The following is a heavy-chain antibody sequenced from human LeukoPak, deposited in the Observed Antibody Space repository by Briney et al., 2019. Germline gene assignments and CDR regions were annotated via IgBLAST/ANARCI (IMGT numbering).Heavy chain of an antibody. D-gene: IGHD4-17*01. CDR2: IGGSGGST. J-gene: IGHJ4*02. Sequence: PGGSLRLSCAASGFTFSDYAMSWVRQAPGKGLEWVSGIGGSGGSTYYADSVKGRFTISRDNSKNTLYLQMNSLRAKDTAVYYCAKGMTTVTLFDYWGQGTLVTVSS. V-gene: IGHV3-23*01. CDR3: AKGMTTVTLFDY. CDR1: GFTFSDYA.